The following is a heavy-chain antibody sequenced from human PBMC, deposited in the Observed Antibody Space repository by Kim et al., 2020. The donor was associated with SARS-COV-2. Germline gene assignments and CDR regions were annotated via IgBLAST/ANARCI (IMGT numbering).Heavy chain of an antibody. CDR2: ISYDGSNK. Sequence: GGSLRLSCAASGFTFSSYGIHWVRQAPGKGLEWVAVISYDGSNKYYADSVKGRFTISRDNSKNTLYLQMKSLRAEDTAVYYCAKDRYSYGYRQCDSWGQGTLVTVSS. V-gene: IGHV3-30*18. CDR1: GFTFSSYG. CDR3: AKDRYSYGYRQCDS. J-gene: IGHJ4*02. D-gene: IGHD5-18*01.